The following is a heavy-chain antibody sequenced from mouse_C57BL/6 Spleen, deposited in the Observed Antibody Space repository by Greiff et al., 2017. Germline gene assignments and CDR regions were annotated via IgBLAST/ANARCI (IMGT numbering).Heavy chain of an antibody. CDR3: ARGDSNYGDRYAMDY. J-gene: IGHJ4*01. Sequence: QVQLQQPGAELVKPGASVKLSCKASGYTFTSYWMHWVKQRPGQGLEWIGMIHPNSGSTNYTEKFKSKATLTVDKSSSTAYMQLSSLTSEDSAVYYCARGDSNYGDRYAMDYWGQGTSVTVSS. CDR1: GYTFTSYW. V-gene: IGHV1-64*01. CDR2: IHPNSGST. D-gene: IGHD2-5*01.